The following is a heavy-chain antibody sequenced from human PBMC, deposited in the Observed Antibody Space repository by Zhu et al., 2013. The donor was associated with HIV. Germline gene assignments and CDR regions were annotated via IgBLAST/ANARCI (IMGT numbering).Heavy chain of an antibody. D-gene: IGHD3-3*01. CDR2: FDPEDGET. CDR3: ATLHPLEWLLLGWFDP. V-gene: IGHV1-24*01. J-gene: IGHJ5*02. CDR1: GYTLTELS. Sequence: QVQLVQSGAEVKKPGSSVKVSCKVSGYTLTELSMHWVRQAPGKGLEWMGGFDPEDGETIYAQKFQGRVTMTEDTSTDTAYMELSSLRSEDTAVYYCATLHPLEWLLLGWFDPWGQGTLVTVSS.